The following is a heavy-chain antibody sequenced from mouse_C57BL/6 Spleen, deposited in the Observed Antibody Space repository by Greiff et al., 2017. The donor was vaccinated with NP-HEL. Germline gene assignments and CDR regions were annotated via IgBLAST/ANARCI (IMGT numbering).Heavy chain of an antibody. CDR3: ARVYDYDDRFDY. D-gene: IGHD2-4*01. CDR1: GYSITSGYY. Sequence: EVKLEESGPGLVKPSQSLSLTCSVTGYSITSGYYWNWIRQFPGNILEWMGYIRYDGSNNYNPSLKNRISITRDTSKNQFFLKLNSVTTEDTATDYCARVYDYDDRFDYWGQGTTLTVSS. J-gene: IGHJ2*01. V-gene: IGHV3-6*01. CDR2: IRYDGSN.